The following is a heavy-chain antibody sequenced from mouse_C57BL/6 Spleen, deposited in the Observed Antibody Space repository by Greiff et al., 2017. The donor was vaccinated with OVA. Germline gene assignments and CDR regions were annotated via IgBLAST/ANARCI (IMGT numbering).Heavy chain of an antibody. V-gene: IGHV1-82*01. CDR2: IYPGDGGT. D-gene: IGHD1-1*01. CDR1: GYAFSSSW. Sequence: VQLQQSGPELVTPGASVKISCKASGYAFSSSWMNWVTQRPGKGLEWIGRIYPGDGGTNYNGKFTGKATLTADKSSSTAYMQRSSLTSEDSAVYFCARGTTVVATGAMDCWGQGTTVTVSS. J-gene: IGHJ4*01. CDR3: ARGTTVVATGAMDC.